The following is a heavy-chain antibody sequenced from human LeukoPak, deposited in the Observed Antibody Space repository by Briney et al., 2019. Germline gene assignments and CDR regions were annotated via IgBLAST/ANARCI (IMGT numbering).Heavy chain of an antibody. V-gene: IGHV4-4*07. CDR1: GGSISGYY. CDR2: LDSSGNT. Sequence: SETLSLTCKVSGGSISGYYWSWVRQPAGKGLEWIGRLDSSGNTNYNSSLKSRVTMSIDRSQFSLRLTSVTAADTAIYYCARGTSCGSKCFFDYWGQGILVTVSS. CDR3: ARGTSCGSKCFFDY. J-gene: IGHJ4*02. D-gene: IGHD2-21*01.